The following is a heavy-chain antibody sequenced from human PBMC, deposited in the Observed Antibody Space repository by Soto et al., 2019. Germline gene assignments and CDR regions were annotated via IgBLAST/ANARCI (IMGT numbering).Heavy chain of an antibody. Sequence: HVQLQESGPGLVKPSEPLSLTCSVSAGSISRYYWGWVRQSPGEGLEWIAHISYTVDASYNLSLKSRVTISLDTSKNQIALSLMSVTAADTAVYYCVGSLMSRAMESFDYWGQGTLVTVTS. CDR3: VGSLMSRAMESFDY. CDR2: ISYTVDA. J-gene: IGHJ4*02. CDR1: AGSISRYY. D-gene: IGHD5-18*01. V-gene: IGHV4-59*01.